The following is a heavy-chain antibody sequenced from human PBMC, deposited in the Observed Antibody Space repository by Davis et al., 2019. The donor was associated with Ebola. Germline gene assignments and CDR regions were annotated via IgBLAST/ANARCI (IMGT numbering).Heavy chain of an antibody. CDR1: GGSISSGGYY. CDR3: ARVMTTMTTGWFDP. CDR2: IYYSGST. D-gene: IGHD4-17*01. V-gene: IGHV4-31*03. J-gene: IGHJ5*02. Sequence: SETLSLTCTVSGGSISSGGYYWSWIRQHPGKGLEWIGYIYYSGSTYYNPSLKSRVTISVDTSKNQFSLKLSSVTAADTAVYYCARVMTTMTTGWFDPWGQGTLVTVSS.